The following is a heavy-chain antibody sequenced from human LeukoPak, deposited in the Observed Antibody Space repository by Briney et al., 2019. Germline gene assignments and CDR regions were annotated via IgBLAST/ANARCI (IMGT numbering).Heavy chain of an antibody. CDR3: AADLVLTGYYRPERFDY. CDR1: GYTFTGYY. D-gene: IGHD3-9*01. V-gene: IGHV1-2*02. Sequence: ASVNVSCKASGYTFTGYYMHWVRQAPGQGLEWMGWINPNSGGTNYAQKFQGRVTMTRDTSISTAYMELSSLRSEDTAVYYCAADLVLTGYYRPERFDYWGQGTLVTVSS. J-gene: IGHJ4*02. CDR2: INPNSGGT.